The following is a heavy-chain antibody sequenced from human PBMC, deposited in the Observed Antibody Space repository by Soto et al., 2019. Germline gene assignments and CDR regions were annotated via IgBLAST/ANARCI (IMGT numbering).Heavy chain of an antibody. CDR3: ATWKLTGDAFDI. CDR2: ISSSSSYI. D-gene: IGHD1-26*01. V-gene: IGHV3-21*01. CDR1: GFTFSSYS. Sequence: PGGSLRLSCAASGFTFSSYSMNWVRQAPGKGLEWVSSISSSSSYIYYADSVKGRFTISRDNAKNSLYLQMNSLRAEDTAVYYCATWKLTGDAFDIWGQGTMVTVSS. J-gene: IGHJ3*02.